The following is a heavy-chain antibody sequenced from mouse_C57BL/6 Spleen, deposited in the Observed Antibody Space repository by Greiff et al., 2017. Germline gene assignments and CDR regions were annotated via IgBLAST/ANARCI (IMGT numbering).Heavy chain of an antibody. J-gene: IGHJ2*01. Sequence: VQLQQSGPELVKPGASVKISCKASGYAFSSSWMNWVKQRPGKGLEWIGRIYPGDGDTNYNGKFKGKATLTADKSSSTAYMQLSSLTSEDSAVYFCARGGFAYWGQGTTLTVSS. CDR1: GYAFSSSW. CDR2: IYPGDGDT. V-gene: IGHV1-82*01. CDR3: ARGGFAY.